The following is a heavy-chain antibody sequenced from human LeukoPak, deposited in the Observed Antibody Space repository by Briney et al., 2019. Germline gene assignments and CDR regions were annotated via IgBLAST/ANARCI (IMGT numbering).Heavy chain of an antibody. V-gene: IGHV1-2*02. CDR3: ARGYDSSGYYSTPGRYFDY. CDR1: GDTFTDYN. CDR2: ISPNSGGT. J-gene: IGHJ4*02. D-gene: IGHD3-22*01. Sequence: ASVKVSCKASGDTFTDYNIHWVRQAPGQGLEWMGWISPNSGGTNYAQKFQGRVTMTRDTSTSTVYMELSSLRSEDTAVYYCARGYDSSGYYSTPGRYFDYWGQGTLVTVSS.